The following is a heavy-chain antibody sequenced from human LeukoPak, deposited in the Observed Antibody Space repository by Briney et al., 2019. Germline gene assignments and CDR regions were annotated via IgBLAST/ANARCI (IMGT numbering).Heavy chain of an antibody. V-gene: IGHV3-23*01. J-gene: IGHJ4*02. CDR1: GFTFSSYA. CDR2: ISGSGGST. D-gene: IGHD3-22*01. Sequence: GGSLRLSCAASGFTFSSYAMSWVRQAPGKGLEWVSAISGSGGSTYYADSVKGRFTISRDNSKNTLYLQMNSLRAEDTAVYHCAKDLPPYYYDSSGYYSPFDYWGQGTLVTVSS. CDR3: AKDLPPYYYDSSGYYSPFDY.